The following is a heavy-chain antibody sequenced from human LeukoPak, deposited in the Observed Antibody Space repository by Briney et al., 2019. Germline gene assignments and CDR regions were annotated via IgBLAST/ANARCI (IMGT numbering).Heavy chain of an antibody. CDR2: ISSSSSYI. V-gene: IGHV3-21*01. J-gene: IGHJ4*02. CDR3: ARDPRILEWLFSFDY. D-gene: IGHD3-3*01. CDR1: GFTFSSYS. Sequence: GGSLRLSCAASGFTFSSYSMNWVRQAPGKGLEWVSSISSSSSYIYYADSVKGRFTISRDNAKNSLYLQMNSLRAEDTAVYYCARDPRILEWLFSFDYWGQGTLVTVSS.